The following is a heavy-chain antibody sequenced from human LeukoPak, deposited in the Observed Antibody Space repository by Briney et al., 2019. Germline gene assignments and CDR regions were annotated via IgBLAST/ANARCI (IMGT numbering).Heavy chain of an antibody. D-gene: IGHD3-16*01. CDR1: GFSLSTSGVG. V-gene: IGHV2-5*01. Sequence: ESGPTLVKPTQTLTLTCTFSGFSLSTSGVGVGWIRQPPGKALEWLALIYWNDDKRYSPSLKSRLTITKDTSKNQVVLTMTNMDPVETATYYWSHSRGGLQPWGYYFDYWGQGTLVTVSS. CDR2: IYWNDDK. J-gene: IGHJ4*02. CDR3: SHSRGGLQPWGYYFDY.